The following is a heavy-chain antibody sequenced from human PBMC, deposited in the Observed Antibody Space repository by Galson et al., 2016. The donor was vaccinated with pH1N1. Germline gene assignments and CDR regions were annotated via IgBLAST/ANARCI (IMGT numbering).Heavy chain of an antibody. CDR3: ARSRRMAAVGTSGYFYNSMDV. D-gene: IGHD6-13*01. CDR1: GFSLSTTGMR. CDR2: MDWDDSK. J-gene: IGHJ6*02. V-gene: IGHV2-70*04. Sequence: PALVKPTQTFTLTCTFSGFSLSTTGMRVSWIRQPPGKALEWLARMDWDDSKFYSTPLKTRVTISKDTSKNKVVMEMTNMDTVDTATYHCARSRRMAAVGTSGYFYNSMDVWGQGTTVTVSS.